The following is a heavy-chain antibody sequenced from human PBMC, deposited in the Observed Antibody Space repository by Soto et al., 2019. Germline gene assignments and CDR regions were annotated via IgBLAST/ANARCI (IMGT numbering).Heavy chain of an antibody. V-gene: IGHV3-23*01. CDR1: GFTFSSYA. J-gene: IGHJ4*02. Sequence: GGSLRLSCAASGFTFSSYAMSWVRQAPGKGLEWVSAISGRGGSTYYADSVKGRFTISRDNSKNTLYLQMNSLRAEDTAVYYCAKDSGCSGGSCYNSAFDYWGQGTLVTVSS. CDR2: ISGRGGST. D-gene: IGHD2-15*01. CDR3: AKDSGCSGGSCYNSAFDY.